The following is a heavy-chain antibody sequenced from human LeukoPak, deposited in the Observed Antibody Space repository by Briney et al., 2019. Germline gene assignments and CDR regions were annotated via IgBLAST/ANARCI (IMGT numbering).Heavy chain of an antibody. J-gene: IGHJ3*02. CDR2: IYYSGST. CDR3: ARDSGSPFAFDI. V-gene: IGHV4-59*12. CDR1: GGSISSYY. Sequence: SETLSLTCTVSGGSISSYYWSWIRQPPGKGLEWIGYIYYSGSTNYNPSLKSRVTLSVDTSQNQFSLKLSSVTAADTAVYYCARDSGSPFAFDIWGQGTMVTVSS.